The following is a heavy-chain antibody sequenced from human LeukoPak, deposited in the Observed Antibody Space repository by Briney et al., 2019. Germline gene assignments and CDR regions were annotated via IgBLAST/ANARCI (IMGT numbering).Heavy chain of an antibody. CDR3: AKDMDVGGYGPGSYFDY. J-gene: IGHJ4*02. CDR1: GFTLSSSG. V-gene: IGHV3-23*01. CDR2: ISESDGST. D-gene: IGHD3-10*01. Sequence: GGSLRLSCAASGFTLSSSGMSWVRQAPGKGLEWVSGISESDGSTYYADSLKGRFTISRDNSKNTLYLQMNSLRAEDTAVYYCAKDMDVGGYGPGSYFDYWGQGTLVTVSS.